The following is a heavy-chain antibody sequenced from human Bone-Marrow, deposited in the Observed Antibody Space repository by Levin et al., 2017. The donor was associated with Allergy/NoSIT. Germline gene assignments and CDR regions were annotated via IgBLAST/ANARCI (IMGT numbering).Heavy chain of an antibody. J-gene: IGHJ5*02. CDR3: ARGARLQYPFDP. CDR2: INHSGST. V-gene: IGHV4-34*01. CDR1: GGSFSGYY. D-gene: IGHD5-12*01. Sequence: ETLSLTCAVYGGSFSGYYWSWIRQPPGKGLEWIGEINHSGSTNYNPSLKSRVTISVDTSKNQFSLKLSSVTAADTAVYYCARGARLQYPFDPWGQGTLVTVSS.